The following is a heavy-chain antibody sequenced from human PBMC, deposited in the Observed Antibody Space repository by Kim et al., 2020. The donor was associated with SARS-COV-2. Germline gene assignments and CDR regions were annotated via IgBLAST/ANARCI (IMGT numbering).Heavy chain of an antibody. V-gene: IGHV4-34*01. Sequence: SETLSLTCAVYGGSFSGYYWSWIRQPPGKGLEWIGEINHSGSTNYNPSLKSRVTISVDTSKNQFSLKLSSVTAADTAVYYCARIALYFDWLLSSHYFDYWGQGTLVTVSS. CDR2: INHSGST. J-gene: IGHJ4*02. D-gene: IGHD3-9*01. CDR1: GGSFSGYY. CDR3: ARIALYFDWLLSSHYFDY.